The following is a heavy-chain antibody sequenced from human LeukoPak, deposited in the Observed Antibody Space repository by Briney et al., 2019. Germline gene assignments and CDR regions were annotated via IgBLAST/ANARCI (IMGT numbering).Heavy chain of an antibody. V-gene: IGHV3-73*01. Sequence: PGGSLRLSCAASGFTFSGSAMHWVRQASGKGLEWVGRIRSKANSYATAYAASVKGRFTISRDDSKNTAYLQMNSLKTEDTAVYYCTGHSDMVRGVIISDYWGQGTLVTVSS. CDR3: TGHSDMVRGVIISDY. CDR1: GFTFSGSA. J-gene: IGHJ4*02. D-gene: IGHD3-10*01. CDR2: IRSKANSYAT.